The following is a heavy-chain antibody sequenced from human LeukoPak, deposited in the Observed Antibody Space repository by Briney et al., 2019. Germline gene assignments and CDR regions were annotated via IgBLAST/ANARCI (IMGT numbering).Heavy chain of an antibody. J-gene: IGHJ3*02. CDR2: IYYSGST. D-gene: IGHD1-1*01. V-gene: IGHV4-39*07. CDR1: GGSISSSSYY. CDR3: ARDPGWLEREDAFDI. Sequence: SETLSLTCTVSGGSISSSSYYWGWIRQPPGKGLEWIGSIYYSGSTYYNPSLKSRVTISVDTSKNQFSLKLSSVTAADTAVYYCARDPGWLEREDAFDIWGQGTMVTVSS.